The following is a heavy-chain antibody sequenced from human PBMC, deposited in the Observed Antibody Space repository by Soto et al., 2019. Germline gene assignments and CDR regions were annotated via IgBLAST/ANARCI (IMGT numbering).Heavy chain of an antibody. D-gene: IGHD1-20*01. Sequence: GGSLRLSCAPSGFDFSNTWIHWVRQVPGQGLVWVSRINSDGSSIIYADSVKGRFTLSRDNAKNTVHLQMSSLRVEDTAVYYCAKDWYHTIDSWGQGIPVTVS. J-gene: IGHJ4*02. CDR1: GFDFSNTW. V-gene: IGHV3-74*01. CDR3: AKDWYHTIDS. CDR2: INSDGSSI.